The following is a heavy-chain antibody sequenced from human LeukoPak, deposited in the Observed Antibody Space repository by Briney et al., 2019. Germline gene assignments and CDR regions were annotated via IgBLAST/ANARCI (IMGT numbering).Heavy chain of an antibody. D-gene: IGHD3-3*01. CDR1: GGSINNYF. Sequence: SETLSLTCTVSGGSINNYFWSWIRQPPGKGLEWIGYIYYSGSTNYNPSLKSRVTISVDTSKNQFSLKLSSVTAADTAVYYCARLDFWSGFVFDYWGQGTLVTVSS. V-gene: IGHV4-59*08. CDR3: ARLDFWSGFVFDY. J-gene: IGHJ4*02. CDR2: IYYSGST.